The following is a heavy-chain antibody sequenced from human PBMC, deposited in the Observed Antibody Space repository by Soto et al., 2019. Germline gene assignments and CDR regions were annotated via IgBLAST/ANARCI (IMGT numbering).Heavy chain of an antibody. Sequence: GGSLRLSCAASGFTVSSNYMSWVRQAPGKGLEWVSVIYSGGSTYYADSVKGRFTISRDNSKNTLYLQVNSLRAEDTAVYYCARGPKAYYYGMDVWGQGTTVTVSS. CDR1: GFTVSSNY. CDR2: IYSGGST. CDR3: ARGPKAYYYGMDV. V-gene: IGHV3-53*01. J-gene: IGHJ6*02.